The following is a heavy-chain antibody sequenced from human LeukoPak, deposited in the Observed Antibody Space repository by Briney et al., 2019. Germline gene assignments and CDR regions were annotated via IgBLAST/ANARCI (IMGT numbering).Heavy chain of an antibody. CDR3: AREDAMVRGVIIGNYFDY. CDR2: ISSSGNTI. D-gene: IGHD3-10*01. J-gene: IGHJ4*02. V-gene: IGHV3-48*03. Sequence: GGSLRLSCAASGFTFSSYEMNWVRQAPGKGLEWVSYISSSGNTIYYADSVKGRFTISRDNAKNSLYLQMNSLRAEDTAVYYCAREDAMVRGVIIGNYFDYWGQGTLVTVSS. CDR1: GFTFSSYE.